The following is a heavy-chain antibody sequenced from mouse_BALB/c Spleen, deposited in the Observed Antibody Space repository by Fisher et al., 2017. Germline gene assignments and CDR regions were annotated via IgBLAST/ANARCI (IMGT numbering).Heavy chain of an antibody. Sequence: RFTISRDNAKNTLYLQMSSLKSEDTAMYYCARHPYYSYAMDYWGQGTSVTVSS. D-gene: IGHD2-12*01. V-gene: IGHV5-12-1*01. CDR3: ARHPYYSYAMDY. J-gene: IGHJ4*01.